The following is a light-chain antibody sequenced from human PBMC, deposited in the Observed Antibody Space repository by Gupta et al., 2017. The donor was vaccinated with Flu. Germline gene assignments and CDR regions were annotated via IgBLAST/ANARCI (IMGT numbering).Light chain of an antibody. CDR2: EDN. Sequence: NVMVAQPHSVSGSPGKTVTISRTRPLGSIATNYVQWYQQRPGSSPTPVLDEDNQTLSGVPDRFSWSIDSSSNSASLTITRLKTEDEADYYCQVYDSINRDVVFGGGTKLTVL. J-gene: IGLJ3*02. CDR1: LGSIATNY. CDR3: QVYDSINRDVV. V-gene: IGLV6-57*01.